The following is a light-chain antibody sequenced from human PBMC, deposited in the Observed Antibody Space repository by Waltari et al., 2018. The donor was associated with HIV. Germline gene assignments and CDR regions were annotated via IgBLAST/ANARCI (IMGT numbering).Light chain of an antibody. Sequence: DIALTQSPGTLSLYPGERATLSCRTSQTISSTYLAWYQQKPGQAPRLLIYGASSRATGIPDRFSGSGSETDFTLTISSLEPEDCAVYYCQQYIGSPRTFGQGTKVELK. V-gene: IGKV3-20*01. CDR1: QTISSTY. CDR3: QQYIGSPRT. J-gene: IGKJ1*01. CDR2: GAS.